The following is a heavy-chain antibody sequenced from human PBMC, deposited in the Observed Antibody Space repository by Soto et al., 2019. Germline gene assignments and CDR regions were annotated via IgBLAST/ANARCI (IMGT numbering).Heavy chain of an antibody. CDR3: AREDDGMDV. CDR1: GSSMSGFY. Sequence: SETLSLTCAVSGSSMSGFYWGWVRQPPGKGLEWIGSIFHSGNSYYNPSLKSRVILSVDTSKNQFSLNLTAAIAADTADYYCAREDDGMDVWGQGTPVTVSS. V-gene: IGHV4-38-2*02. J-gene: IGHJ6*02. CDR2: IFHSGNS.